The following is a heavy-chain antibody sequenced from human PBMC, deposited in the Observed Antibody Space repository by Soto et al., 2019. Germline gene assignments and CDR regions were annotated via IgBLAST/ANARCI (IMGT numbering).Heavy chain of an antibody. CDR2: INAGNGNT. D-gene: IGHD1-26*01. CDR3: ARGGSIHWYFAL. J-gene: IGHJ2*01. CDR1: GYTFTSYA. Sequence: ASVKVSCKASGYTFTSYAMHWVRQAPGQRLEWMGWINAGNGNTKYSQKFQGRVTITRDTSASTAYMELSSLRSEDTAVYYCARGGSIHWYFALWGRGTLVTVSS. V-gene: IGHV1-3*01.